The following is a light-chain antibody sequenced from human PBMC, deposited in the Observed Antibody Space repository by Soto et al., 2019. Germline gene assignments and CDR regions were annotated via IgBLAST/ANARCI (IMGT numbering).Light chain of an antibody. V-gene: IGLV2-14*03. CDR2: DVS. CDR3: SAFTGTTYV. J-gene: IGLJ1*01. CDR1: SIDVGGNKY. Sequence: QSALTQPASVSGSPGQSLTISCTGTSIDVGGNKYVSWYQHYPGKAPKLMICDVSNRPSGVSNRFSGSKSGNTASLTISGLQAEDEADYYCSAFTGTTYVFGTGTKVTVL.